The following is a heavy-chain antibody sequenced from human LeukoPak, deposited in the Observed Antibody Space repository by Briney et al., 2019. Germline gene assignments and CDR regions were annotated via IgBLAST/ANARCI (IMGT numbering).Heavy chain of an antibody. CDR2: INHSGST. Sequence: PSETLSLTCAVYGGSFSGYYWSWIRQPPGKGLEWIGEINHSGSTNYNPSLKSRVTISVDTSKNQFSLKLSSVTAADTAVYYCARGLSPSGWYPFPPRYNWFDPWGQGTLVTVSS. CDR1: GGSFSGYY. J-gene: IGHJ5*02. V-gene: IGHV4-34*01. CDR3: ARGLSPSGWYPFPPRYNWFDP. D-gene: IGHD6-19*01.